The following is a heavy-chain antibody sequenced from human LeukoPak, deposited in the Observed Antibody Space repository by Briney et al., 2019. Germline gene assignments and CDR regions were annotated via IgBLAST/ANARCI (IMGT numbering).Heavy chain of an antibody. V-gene: IGHV4-39*07. CDR3: AREVNSGSYRGFDY. CDR2: FHYGGST. D-gene: IGHD6-19*01. CDR1: GGSISSRSYY. Sequence: PSETLSLTCSVSGGSISSRSYYWAWFRQPPGKGLEWIGSFHYGGSTYYNPSLRSRVTISEDTSRNQFSLRLSSVTAADTAVYYCAREVNSGSYRGFDYWGQGTLVIVSS. J-gene: IGHJ4*02.